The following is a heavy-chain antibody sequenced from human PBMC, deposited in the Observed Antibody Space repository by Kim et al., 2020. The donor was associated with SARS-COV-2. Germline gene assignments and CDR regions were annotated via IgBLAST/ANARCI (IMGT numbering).Heavy chain of an antibody. CDR1: GFTFSSYW. D-gene: IGHD4-17*01. J-gene: IGHJ4*02. Sequence: GGSLRLSCAASGFTFSSYWMHWVRQAPGKGLVWVSRINSDGSSTSYADSVKGRFTISRDNAKNTLYLQMNSLRAEDTAVYYCAQTTTVTQYFDYWGQGTLVTVSS. CDR2: INSDGSST. CDR3: AQTTTVTQYFDY. V-gene: IGHV3-74*01.